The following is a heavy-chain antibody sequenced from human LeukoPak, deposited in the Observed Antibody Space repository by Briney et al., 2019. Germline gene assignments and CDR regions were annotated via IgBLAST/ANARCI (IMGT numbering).Heavy chain of an antibody. J-gene: IGHJ4*01. D-gene: IGHD6-19*01. Sequence: ASVKVSCKASGYTFTGYYMHWVRQAPGQGLEWMGWINPISGGTNYAQKFQGRVTMTRDTSISTAYMELSRLTSDDTAVYYCARGREVAGTVGYWGHGTLVTVSS. V-gene: IGHV1-2*02. CDR2: INPISGGT. CDR3: ARGREVAGTVGY. CDR1: GYTFTGYY.